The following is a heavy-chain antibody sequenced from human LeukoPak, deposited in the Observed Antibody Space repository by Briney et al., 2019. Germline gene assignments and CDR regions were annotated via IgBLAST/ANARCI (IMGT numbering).Heavy chain of an antibody. Sequence: GGSLRLSCAASGFTFSNAWMNWVRQAPGKGLEWVGRIKSKTDGGTTDYVAPVKGRFTISRDDSKNTLYLQMNSLKTEDTAVYYCTTDREYSYGRRPFDYWGQGTLVTVSS. CDR1: GFTFSNAW. CDR3: TTDREYSYGRRPFDY. D-gene: IGHD5-18*01. V-gene: IGHV3-15*07. J-gene: IGHJ4*02. CDR2: IKSKTDGGTT.